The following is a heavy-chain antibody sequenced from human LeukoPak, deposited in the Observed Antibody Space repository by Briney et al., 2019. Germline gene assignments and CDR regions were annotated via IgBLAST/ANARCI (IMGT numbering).Heavy chain of an antibody. D-gene: IGHD3-22*01. V-gene: IGHV4-39*01. Sequence: SETLSLTCSVSGDSVSRSDSYWDWIRQPPGKGLEWIGTIYYSGRTHYSPSLKSRVTMSVDPSNNQFSLNLRSVTAADTALYYCARRRYYDGSGYLEWGQGTLLSVSS. CDR2: IYYSGRT. CDR1: GDSVSRSDSY. J-gene: IGHJ1*01. CDR3: ARRRYYDGSGYLE.